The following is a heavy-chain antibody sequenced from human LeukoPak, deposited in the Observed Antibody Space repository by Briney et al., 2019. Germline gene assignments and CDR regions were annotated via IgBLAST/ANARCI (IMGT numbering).Heavy chain of an antibody. Sequence: GGSLRLSCAASGFTFSSYAMPWVRQAPGKGLEWVAVISYDGSNKYYADSVKGRFTISRDNSKNTLYLQMNSLRAEDTAVYYCAKDRQWLVRRGYYFDYWGQGTLVTVSS. J-gene: IGHJ4*02. D-gene: IGHD6-19*01. V-gene: IGHV3-30-3*01. CDR1: GFTFSSYA. CDR3: AKDRQWLVRRGYYFDY. CDR2: ISYDGSNK.